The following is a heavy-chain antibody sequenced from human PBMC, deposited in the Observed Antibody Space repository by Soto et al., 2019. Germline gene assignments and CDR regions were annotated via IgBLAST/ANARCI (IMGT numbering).Heavy chain of an antibody. V-gene: IGHV1-18*01. D-gene: IGHD2-2*01. CDR1: WYTLPHYD. J-gene: IGHJ4*02. Sequence: APGKGSLQASWYTLPHYDNKWGGQAPGQGLEWMGWISGYNDNTKYAQKFQGRVIMTADTSTSTAYLELRTLTSDDTAVYYCAREYCTSTSCYGVDYWGQGTLVTVSS. CDR3: AREYCTSTSCYGVDY. CDR2: ISGYNDNT.